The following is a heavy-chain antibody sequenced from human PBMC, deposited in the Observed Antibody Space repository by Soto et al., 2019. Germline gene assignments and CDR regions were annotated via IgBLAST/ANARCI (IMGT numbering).Heavy chain of an antibody. V-gene: IGHV3-33*01. J-gene: IGHJ3*02. CDR3: ARLYCSSTSCYSVGASDI. D-gene: IGHD2-2*01. CDR2: IWFDGSDK. CDR1: GFTFSSYG. Sequence: PGGSLRLSCAASGFTFSSYGMHWVRQAPGKGLEWVALIWFDGSDKYYADSVKGRFTISRDNSKNTLYLQMNSLRADDTAVYYCARLYCSSTSCYSVGASDIWGQGTMVTVSS.